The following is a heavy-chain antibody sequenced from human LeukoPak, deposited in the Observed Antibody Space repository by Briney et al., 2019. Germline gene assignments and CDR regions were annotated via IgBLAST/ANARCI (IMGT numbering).Heavy chain of an antibody. J-gene: IGHJ3*02. D-gene: IGHD3-22*01. V-gene: IGHV3-53*01. CDR2: IYSGGST. CDR1: GFTVSSNY. Sequence: GRSLRLSCAASGFTVSSNYMSWARQAPGKGLEWVSVIYSGGSTYYADSVKGRFTISRDNSKNTLYLQMNSLRAEDTAVYYCARTGYYDSSGYYYYAFDIWGQGTMVTVSS. CDR3: ARTGYYDSSGYYYYAFDI.